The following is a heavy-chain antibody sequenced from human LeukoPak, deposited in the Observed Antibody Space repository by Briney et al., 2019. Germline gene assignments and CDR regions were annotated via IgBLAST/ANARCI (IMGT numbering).Heavy chain of an antibody. D-gene: IGHD1-26*01. CDR2: IEHSGST. V-gene: IGHV4-34*01. CDR3: AREGIVGENWFDP. J-gene: IGHJ5*02. CDR1: GGSFSGYY. Sequence: PSETLSLTCAVYGGSFSGYYWIWVRQPPAKGLEWVGEIEHSGSTNYNPSLKRRVTISVDTSKNQFSLKLSSVPAADTAVYYCAREGIVGENWFDPWGQGTLVTVS.